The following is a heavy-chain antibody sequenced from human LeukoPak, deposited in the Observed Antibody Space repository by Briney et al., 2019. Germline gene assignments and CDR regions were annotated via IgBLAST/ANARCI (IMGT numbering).Heavy chain of an antibody. CDR2: IIPSLDVA. J-gene: IGHJ4*02. CDR1: GDTFIPYT. D-gene: IGHD2-15*01. CDR3: ARDHCTPGTCLGGH. V-gene: IGHV1-69*04. Sequence: SVKVSCKASGDTFIPYTFSWVRQAPGQGLEWIGRIIPSLDVANYAQKFQGRVTLSVDRDTATTYMEVTSLRSEDTATYYCARDHCTPGTCLGGHWGQGTLVTVSS.